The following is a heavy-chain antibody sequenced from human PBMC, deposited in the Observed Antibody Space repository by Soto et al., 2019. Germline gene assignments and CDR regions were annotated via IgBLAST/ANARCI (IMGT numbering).Heavy chain of an antibody. CDR2: IYYSGST. V-gene: IGHV4-31*03. D-gene: IGHD5-12*01. Sequence: SETLCFTCPVSGGYITSGGYYWSWIRQHPGKGLEWIGYIYYSGSTYYNPSLRSRVTISVDTSKNQFSLKLSSVTAADTAVYYCARDGPGYSGSDPWGQGTLVTVSS. CDR3: ARDGPGYSGSDP. J-gene: IGHJ5*02. CDR1: GGYITSGGYY.